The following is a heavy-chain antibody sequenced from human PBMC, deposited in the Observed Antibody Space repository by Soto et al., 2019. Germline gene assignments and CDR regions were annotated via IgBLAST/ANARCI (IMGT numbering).Heavy chain of an antibody. CDR3: AKDRALSSGWLMTFAY. D-gene: IGHD6-19*01. CDR1: GFTFSSYG. J-gene: IGHJ4*02. Sequence: QVQLVESGGGVVQPGRSLRLSCAASGFTFSSYGMHWVRQAPGKGLEWVAVISYDGSNKYYADSVKGRFTISRDNSKNPLYLQMNSLRAEDTAVYYWAKDRALSSGWLMTFAYWGQGTLVTVSS. CDR2: ISYDGSNK. V-gene: IGHV3-30*18.